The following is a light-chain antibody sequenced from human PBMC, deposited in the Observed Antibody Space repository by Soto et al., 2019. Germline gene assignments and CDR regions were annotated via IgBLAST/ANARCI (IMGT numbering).Light chain of an antibody. CDR2: GAS. V-gene: IGKV1-9*01. CDR3: QQLNSHPRT. CDR1: QAIYSY. J-gene: IGKJ2*01. Sequence: DIQLTQSPFFLSASVGDRVTISCRASQAIYSYLAWYQQKPGKAPKLLIFGASKLQSGVPSRFSGSGFGTEFTLTISSPQPEDFATYYCQQLNSHPRTFGQGTKLEIK.